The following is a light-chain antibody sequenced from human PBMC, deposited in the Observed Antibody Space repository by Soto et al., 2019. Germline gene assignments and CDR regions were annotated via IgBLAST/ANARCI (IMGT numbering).Light chain of an antibody. CDR2: EVN. V-gene: IGLV2-8*01. J-gene: IGLJ1*01. Sequence: QSVLTQPPSASGSPGQSVTISCTGTSSDVGGYNYVSWYQQHPGKAPKLMIYEVNKRPSGVPDRFSGSKSANTASLTVSGLQAEDEADYYCSSYAGSNNYVFGTGTQLTVL. CDR1: SSDVGGYNY. CDR3: SSYAGSNNYV.